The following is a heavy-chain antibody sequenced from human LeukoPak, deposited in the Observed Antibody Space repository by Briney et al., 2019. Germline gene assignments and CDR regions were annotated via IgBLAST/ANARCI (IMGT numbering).Heavy chain of an antibody. D-gene: IGHD2-21*02. V-gene: IGHV1-18*01. Sequence: ASVKVSCKASGYTFTSYGISWVRQAPGQGLEWMGWISAYNGNTNHAQKLQGRVTMTTDTSTSTAYMELRSLRSDDTAVYYCARVVTATREVDYWGQGTLVTVSS. CDR1: GYTFTSYG. CDR3: ARVVTATREVDY. CDR2: ISAYNGNT. J-gene: IGHJ4*02.